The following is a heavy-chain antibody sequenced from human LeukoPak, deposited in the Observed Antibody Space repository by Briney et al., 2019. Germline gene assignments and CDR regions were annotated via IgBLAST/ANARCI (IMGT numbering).Heavy chain of an antibody. V-gene: IGHV5-51*01. CDR1: GYSFTSYW. D-gene: IGHD3-9*01. Sequence: GESLKISCKGSGYSFTSYWIGWVRQMPGKGLXXXXIIYPGDSDTRYSPSFQGQVTISADKSISTAYLQWSSLKASDTAMYYCATSMAGYHYYFDYWGQGTLVTVSS. CDR2: IYPGDSDT. J-gene: IGHJ4*02. CDR3: ATSMAGYHYYFDY.